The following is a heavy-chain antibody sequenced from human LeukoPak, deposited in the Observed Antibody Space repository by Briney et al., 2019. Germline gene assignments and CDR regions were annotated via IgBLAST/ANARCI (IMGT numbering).Heavy chain of an antibody. J-gene: IGHJ4*02. D-gene: IGHD6-13*01. V-gene: IGHV3-30-3*01. Sequence: GGSLRLSCAASGFTFSSYAMHWVRQAPGKGLEWVAVISYDGSNKYYADSVKGRFTISRDNSKNTLYLQMNSLRAEDTAVYYCARMIAAAGTDFDYRGQGTLVTVSS. CDR3: ARMIAAAGTDFDY. CDR2: ISYDGSNK. CDR1: GFTFSSYA.